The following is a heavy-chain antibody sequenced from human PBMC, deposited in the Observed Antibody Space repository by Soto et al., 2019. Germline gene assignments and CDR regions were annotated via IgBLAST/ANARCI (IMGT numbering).Heavy chain of an antibody. D-gene: IGHD6-19*01. CDR3: AKDGNIYSSGWYAPSLDY. V-gene: IGHV3-30*18. Sequence: QVQLVESGGGVAQPGRSLRLSCAASGFTFSNYGMHWVRQAPGKGLEWVGVISYDGSNQYYADSVEGRITISRDNSKNTLYLQMNSLRAEDTAVYYCAKDGNIYSSGWYAPSLDYRGQGTLVTVSS. J-gene: IGHJ4*02. CDR1: GFTFSNYG. CDR2: ISYDGSNQ.